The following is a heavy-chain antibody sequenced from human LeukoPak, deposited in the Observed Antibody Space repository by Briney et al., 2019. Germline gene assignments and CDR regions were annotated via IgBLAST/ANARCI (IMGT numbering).Heavy chain of an antibody. CDR1: GGSISSGGYS. CDR3: ARDGLYCSGGSCSHTHFDY. CDR2: IYHSRST. D-gene: IGHD2-15*01. V-gene: IGHV4-30-2*01. Sequence: SETLSLTCAVSGGSISSGGYSWSWIRQPPGKGLEWIGYIYHSRSTYYNPSLKSRVTISVDRSKNQFSLKLSSVTAADTAVYYCARDGLYCSGGSCSHTHFDYWGQGTLVTVSS. J-gene: IGHJ4*02.